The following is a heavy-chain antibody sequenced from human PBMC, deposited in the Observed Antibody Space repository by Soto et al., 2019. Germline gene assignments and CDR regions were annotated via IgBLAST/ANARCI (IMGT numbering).Heavy chain of an antibody. V-gene: IGHV3-33*01. D-gene: IGHD3-22*01. Sequence: GGSLRLSCAASGFTFGNNGMHWVRQAPGKGLEWVAVIWYDGSKDYYVDSVKGRFTISRDNSKNTLFLQMNSLRSDDTAVYYCARFTGGDSSGCFDYWGQGSLVTVSS. J-gene: IGHJ4*02. CDR3: ARFTGGDSSGCFDY. CDR1: GFTFGNNG. CDR2: IWYDGSKD.